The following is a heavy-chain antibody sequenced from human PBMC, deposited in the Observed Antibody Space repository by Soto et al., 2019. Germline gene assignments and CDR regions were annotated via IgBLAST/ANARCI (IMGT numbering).Heavy chain of an antibody. J-gene: IGHJ6*02. Sequence: GESLKIACKGSGYSFTSYWISWVRQMPGKGLEWMGRIDPSDSYTNYSPSFQGHVTISADKSISTAYLQWSRLKASDTAMYYRARRNDFWSGYYYYYGMDVWGQGTTVTVSS. CDR3: ARRNDFWSGYYYYYGMDV. CDR1: GYSFTSYW. D-gene: IGHD3-3*01. CDR2: IDPSDSYT. V-gene: IGHV5-10-1*01.